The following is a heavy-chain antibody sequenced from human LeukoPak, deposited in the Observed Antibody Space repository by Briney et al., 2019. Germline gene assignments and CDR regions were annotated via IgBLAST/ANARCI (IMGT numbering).Heavy chain of an antibody. CDR3: ARDLARGAFDI. J-gene: IGHJ3*02. V-gene: IGHV4-59*01. CDR2: IYYSGST. Sequence: SESLSLTCTVSGGSISSYYWSWIRQPPGKGLEWIGYIYYSGSTNYNPSLKSRVTISVDTSKNQFSLKLSSVTAADTAVYYCARDLARGAFDIWGQGTMVTVSS. CDR1: GGSISSYY.